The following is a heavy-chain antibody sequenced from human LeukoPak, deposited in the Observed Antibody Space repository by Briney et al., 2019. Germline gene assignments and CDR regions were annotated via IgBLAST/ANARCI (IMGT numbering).Heavy chain of an antibody. Sequence: SETLSLTCTVSGGSISSYYWSWIRQPPGKGVEWMGYIYYSGSTNYNPSLKSRVTISVDTSKNQFSLKLSSVTAADTAVYYCAAARYGDYYYYYYGMDVWGQGTTVTVSS. CDR3: AAARYGDYYYYYYGMDV. D-gene: IGHD4-17*01. CDR1: GGSISSYY. V-gene: IGHV4-59*01. CDR2: IYYSGST. J-gene: IGHJ6*02.